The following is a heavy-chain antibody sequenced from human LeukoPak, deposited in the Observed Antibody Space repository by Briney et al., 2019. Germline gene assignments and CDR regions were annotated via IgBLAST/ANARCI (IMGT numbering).Heavy chain of an antibody. V-gene: IGHV4-4*07. J-gene: IGHJ6*03. CDR1: GGSISSYY. CDR3: ASDYGDYSKSYYYYYMDV. CDR2: IYTSGST. Sequence: SETLSLTCTVSGGSISSYYWSWIRQPAGKGLEWIGRIYTSGSTNYNPSLKSRVTMSVDTSKNQFSLKLSSVTAADTAVYYCASDYGDYSKSYYYYYMDVWGKGTTVTVSS. D-gene: IGHD4-17*01.